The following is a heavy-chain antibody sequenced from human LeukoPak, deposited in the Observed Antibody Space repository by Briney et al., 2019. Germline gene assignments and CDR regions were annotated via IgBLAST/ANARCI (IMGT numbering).Heavy chain of an antibody. CDR1: GGSISSSSYH. V-gene: IGHV4-39*07. CDR3: ARVYSGYDSDYYYGMDV. CDR2: IYYSGST. Sequence: SETLSLTCTVSGGSISSSSYHWGWIRQPPGKGLEWIGSIYYSGSTYYNPSLKSRVTISVDTSKNQFSLKLSSVTAADTAVYYCARVYSGYDSDYYYGMDVWGQGTTVTVSS. J-gene: IGHJ6*02. D-gene: IGHD5-12*01.